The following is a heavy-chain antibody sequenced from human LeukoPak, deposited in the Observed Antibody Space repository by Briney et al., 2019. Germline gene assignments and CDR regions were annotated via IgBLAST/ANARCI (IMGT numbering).Heavy chain of an antibody. J-gene: IGHJ4*02. CDR1: GFTFSSYS. CDR2: ISSSSYI. CDR3: ARVYYGDYEGDY. V-gene: IGHV3-21*01. Sequence: PGGALRLSCAASGFTFSSYSMNWVRQARGKGLEWVSSISSSSYIYYADSVKGRFTISRDNAKNSLYLQMNSLRAEDTAVYYCARVYYGDYEGDYWGQGTLVTVSS. D-gene: IGHD4-17*01.